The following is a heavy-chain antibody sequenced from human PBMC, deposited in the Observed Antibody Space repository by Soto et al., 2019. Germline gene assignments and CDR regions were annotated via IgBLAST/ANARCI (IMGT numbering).Heavy chain of an antibody. CDR3: TTWRSTFNFDY. V-gene: IGHV3-33*01. CDR1: GLTFSDYG. J-gene: IGHJ4*02. D-gene: IGHD1-26*01. CDR2: IWDPGNKK. Sequence: QVQLVESGGGVVQPGRSVRLSCAVSGLTFSDYGMHWVRQPPGKGLEWVASIWDPGNKKIYGDSVKGRFTASRDNAKGTLYLQMDSLRAADTAVYYCTTWRSTFNFDYWGLGALVTVSS.